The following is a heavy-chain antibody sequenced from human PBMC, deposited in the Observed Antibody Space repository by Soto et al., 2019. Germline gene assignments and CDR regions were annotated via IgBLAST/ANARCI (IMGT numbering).Heavy chain of an antibody. D-gene: IGHD6-19*01. CDR1: GGSISSGGYY. CDR3: ARDRKAVAGTYDY. J-gene: IGHJ4*02. V-gene: IGHV4-31*03. Sequence: QVQLQESGPGLVKPSQTLSLTCTVSGGSISSGGYYWSWIRQHPGKGLEWIGYIYYSGTTYYNPSLKSRVTIEVDPSKNQFSLKLSSVTAADTAVYYRARDRKAVAGTYDYWGQGTLVTVSS. CDR2: IYYSGTT.